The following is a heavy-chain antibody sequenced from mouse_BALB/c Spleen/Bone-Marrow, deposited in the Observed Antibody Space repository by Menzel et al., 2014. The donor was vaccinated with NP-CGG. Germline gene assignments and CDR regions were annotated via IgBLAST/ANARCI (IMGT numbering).Heavy chain of an antibody. V-gene: IGHV3-1*02. J-gene: IGHJ4*01. CDR3: ARGFAMDY. CDR2: IHYSGST. Sequence: VKLQESGPDLVKPSQSLSLTCTATGYSITSGYSWHLFRQSPGNKLECIGYIHYSGSTNYNSSLKSRISITRDTSKNQFFLQLYSVTTEDTATYYCARGFAMDYWGQGTSVTVSS. CDR1: GYSITSGYS.